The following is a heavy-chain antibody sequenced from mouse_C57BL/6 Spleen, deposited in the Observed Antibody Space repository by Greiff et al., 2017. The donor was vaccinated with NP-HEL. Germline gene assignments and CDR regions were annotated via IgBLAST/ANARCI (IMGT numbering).Heavy chain of an antibody. D-gene: IGHD1-1*01. J-gene: IGHJ2*01. V-gene: IGHV1-22*01. CDR1: GYTFTDYN. CDR3: ARVYYYGSSPYYFDY. Sequence: EVQLQQSGPELVKPGASVKMSCKASGYTFTDYNMHWVKQSHGKSLEWIGYINPNNGGTSYNQKFKGKATLTVNKSSSTAYMELRSLTSEDSAVYYCARVYYYGSSPYYFDYWGQGTTLTVSS. CDR2: INPNNGGT.